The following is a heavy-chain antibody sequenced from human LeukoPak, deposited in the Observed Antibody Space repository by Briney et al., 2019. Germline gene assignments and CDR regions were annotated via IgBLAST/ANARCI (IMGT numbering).Heavy chain of an antibody. CDR2: ISYDGSNK. V-gene: IGHV3-30*18. Sequence: GGSLRLSCAASGFTFSNYGMHWVRQAPGKGLEWVAVISYDGSNKYYADSVKGRFTISRDNSKNTLCLQMNSLRAEDTAVYYCAKAAGGATSLFDYWGQGTLVTVSS. CDR1: GFTFSNYG. J-gene: IGHJ4*02. CDR3: AKAAGGATSLFDY. D-gene: IGHD1-26*01.